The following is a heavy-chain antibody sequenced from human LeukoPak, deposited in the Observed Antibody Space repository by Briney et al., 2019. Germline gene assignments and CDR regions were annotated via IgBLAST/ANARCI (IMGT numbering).Heavy chain of an antibody. J-gene: IGHJ5*02. D-gene: IGHD3-22*01. CDR2: INFSGTT. Sequence: SETLSLTCTVSGGSLGTYHWSWIRQPPGKGLEWIGYINFSGTTNYNPSLKSRVSISVDTSKNQYSLRLRSMTAADTAVYYCARGTMMVGPWGQGTQVTVSS. V-gene: IGHV4-59*01. CDR1: GGSLGTYH. CDR3: ARGTMMVGP.